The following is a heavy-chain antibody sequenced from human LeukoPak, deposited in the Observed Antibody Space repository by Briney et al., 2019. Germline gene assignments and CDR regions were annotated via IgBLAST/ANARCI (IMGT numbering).Heavy chain of an antibody. V-gene: IGHV3-49*03. CDR3: SRALRLSGDAFDI. Sequence: GGSLRLSCTGSGFNFGYFPMSWFRQAPGKGLEWAAFIRNKDYGETTEYAASVKGRFSISRDDSESIAYLQMSSLKAEDTAVYYCSRALRLSGDAFDIWGQGTMVTVSS. CDR1: GFNFGYFP. CDR2: IRNKDYGETT. J-gene: IGHJ3*02. D-gene: IGHD2/OR15-2a*01.